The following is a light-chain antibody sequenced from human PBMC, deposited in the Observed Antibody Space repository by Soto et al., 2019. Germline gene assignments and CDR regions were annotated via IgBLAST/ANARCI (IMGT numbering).Light chain of an antibody. Sequence: EIVLTQSPGTLSLSPGEGATLSCRASQTISNTYLAWNQQKPGQAPRLLIYGASSRATGIPDRFSGSGSGTDFTLTISGLEPEDFAVYYCQSYGRTVFTFGPGTKVDIK. CDR2: GAS. J-gene: IGKJ3*01. CDR3: QSYGRTVFT. V-gene: IGKV3-20*01. CDR1: QTISNTY.